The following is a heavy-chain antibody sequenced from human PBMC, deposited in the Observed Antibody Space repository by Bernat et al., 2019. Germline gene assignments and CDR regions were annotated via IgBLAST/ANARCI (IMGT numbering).Heavy chain of an antibody. V-gene: IGHV2-26*01. D-gene: IGHD6-13*01. J-gene: IGHJ2*01. CDR3: AREWYSSSWYYWYFDL. CDR2: IFSNDEK. CDR1: GFSLSNARMG. Sequence: QVTWKESGPVLVKPTETLTLTCTVSGFSLSNARMGVSWIRQPPGKALEWLAHIFSNDEKSYSTSLKSRLTISKDTSKSQVVLTMTNMDPVDTATYSCAREWYSSSWYYWYFDLWGRGTLVTVSS.